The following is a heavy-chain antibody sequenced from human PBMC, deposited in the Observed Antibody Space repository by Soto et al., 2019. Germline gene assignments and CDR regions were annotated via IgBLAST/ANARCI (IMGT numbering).Heavy chain of an antibody. Sequence: EVQLLESGGGLVQPGGSLRLSCAASGFTFGSYAMSWVRQAPGKGLEWVSLISGTGDSSEYANSVKRRFTISRDYSKTTVFLQMNSLRAEDTAVYFCAKDNGNYGSGSFSHWGQGTLVTVSS. D-gene: IGHD3-10*01. CDR3: AKDNGNYGSGSFSH. J-gene: IGHJ4*02. V-gene: IGHV3-23*01. CDR1: GFTFGSYA. CDR2: ISGTGDSS.